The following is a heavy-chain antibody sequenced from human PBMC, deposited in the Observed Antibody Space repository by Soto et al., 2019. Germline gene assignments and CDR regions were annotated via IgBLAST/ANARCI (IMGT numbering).Heavy chain of an antibody. D-gene: IGHD3-22*01. CDR3: ACRNYYDSSGYYHPYYYYGMDV. CDR2: INPNSGGT. J-gene: IGHJ6*02. CDR1: GYTFTGYY. V-gene: IGHV1-2*02. Sequence: ASVKVSCKASGYTFTGYYMHWVRQAPGQGLEWMGWINPNSGGTNYAQKFQGRVTMTRDTSISTAYMELSRLRSDDTAVYYCACRNYYDSSGYYHPYYYYGMDVWRQGTTVTVSS.